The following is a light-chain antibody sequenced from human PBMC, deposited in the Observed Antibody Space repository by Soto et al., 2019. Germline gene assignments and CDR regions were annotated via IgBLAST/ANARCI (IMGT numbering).Light chain of an antibody. CDR1: QSVSSS. J-gene: IGKJ5*01. CDR3: QQYDNWPT. CDR2: GAS. Sequence: EIVMTQSPATLSVSPGERATLSCRASQSVSSSLAWYQRKPGQAPRLLISGASTRATGVPARFIGSGSGTQFSLTINTLQSEDFAVYCCQQYDNWPTLGQGTRLEIK. V-gene: IGKV3-15*01.